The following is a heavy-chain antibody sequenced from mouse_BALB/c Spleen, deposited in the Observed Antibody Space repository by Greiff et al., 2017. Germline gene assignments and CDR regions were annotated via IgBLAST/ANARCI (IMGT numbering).Heavy chain of an antibody. J-gene: IGHJ4*01. Sequence: VNVVESGPGLVAPSQSLSITCTVSGFSLTSYGVHWVRQPPGKGLEWLGVIWAGGSTNYNSALMSRLSISKDNSKSQVFLKMNSLQTDDTAMYYCARDQRRDYAMDYWGQGTSVTVSS. CDR1: GFSLTSYG. V-gene: IGHV2-9*02. CDR2: IWAGGST. D-gene: IGHD2-12*01. CDR3: ARDQRRDYAMDY.